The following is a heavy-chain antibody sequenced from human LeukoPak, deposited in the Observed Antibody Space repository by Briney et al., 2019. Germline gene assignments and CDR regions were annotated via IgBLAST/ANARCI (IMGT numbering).Heavy chain of an antibody. CDR3: ATQRVRYTLTGYYSYYFDY. CDR2: FDPEDGET. V-gene: IGHV1-24*01. D-gene: IGHD3-9*01. Sequence: ASVKVSCKVSGYTLTELSMHWVQQAPGKGLEWMGGFDPEDGETIYAQKFQGRVTMTEDTSTDTAYMELSSLRSEDTAVYYCATQRVRYTLTGYYSYYFDYWGQGTLVTVSS. CDR1: GYTLTELS. J-gene: IGHJ4*02.